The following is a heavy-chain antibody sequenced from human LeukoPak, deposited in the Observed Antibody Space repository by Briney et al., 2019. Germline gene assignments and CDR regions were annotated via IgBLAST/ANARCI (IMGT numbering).Heavy chain of an antibody. CDR1: GGSFSGYF. Sequence: PSETLSLTCAVYGGSFSGYFWSWIRQPPGKGLEWIGEINHSGSTNYNPSLKSRVTISVDTSKNQFSLKLSSVTAADTAVYYCARVPNWNYRDYWGQGTLVTVSS. V-gene: IGHV4-34*01. CDR3: ARVPNWNYRDY. D-gene: IGHD1-7*01. CDR2: INHSGST. J-gene: IGHJ4*02.